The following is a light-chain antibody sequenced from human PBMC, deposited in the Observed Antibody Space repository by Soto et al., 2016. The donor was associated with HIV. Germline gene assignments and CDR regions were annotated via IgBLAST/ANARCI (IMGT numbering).Light chain of an antibody. CDR3: QQYYSYPLT. CDR2: AAV. J-gene: IGKJ4*01. CDR1: QNIKSY. Sequence: DIQMTQSPSSLSLSIGDRVSITCRASQNIKSYLNWYQKKVGEAPKLLIFAAVNLQSGVPSRFSGSVSGTDFILTITSLQPEDFATYYCQQYYSYPLTFGGGTKVEIK. V-gene: IGKV1-39*01.